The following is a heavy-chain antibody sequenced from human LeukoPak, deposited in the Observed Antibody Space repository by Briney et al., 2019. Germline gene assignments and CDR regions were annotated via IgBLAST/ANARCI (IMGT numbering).Heavy chain of an antibody. CDR1: GGFISSYY. J-gene: IGHJ4*02. Sequence: PSETLSLTCTVCGGFISSYYWSWLRQPPGKGLEWIGYIYYSGSTNYNPSLKSRVTISVDTSKNQCSLNLSAVTAADTAVYYCARDLLSTAGYFDYWGQGTLVTVSS. D-gene: IGHD6-19*01. V-gene: IGHV4-59*01. CDR3: ARDLLSTAGYFDY. CDR2: IYYSGST.